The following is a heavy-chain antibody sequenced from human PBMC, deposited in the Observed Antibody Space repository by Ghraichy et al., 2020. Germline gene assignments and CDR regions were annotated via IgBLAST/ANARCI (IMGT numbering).Heavy chain of an antibody. CDR1: GFTFKKYW. D-gene: IGHD7-27*01. V-gene: IGHV3-7*04. CDR3: ARDSGARSIDY. Sequence: GESLNISCVASGFTFKKYWMSWVRQAPGRGLEWVANMKEDGSEEDYMDSVKGRFTISRDNAKNSLYLQLNSLRAEVTAVSYCARDSGARSIDYWGQGTLVAVSS. J-gene: IGHJ4*02. CDR2: MKEDGSEE.